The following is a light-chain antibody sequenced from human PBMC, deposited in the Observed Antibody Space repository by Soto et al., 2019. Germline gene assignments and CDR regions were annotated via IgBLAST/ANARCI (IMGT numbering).Light chain of an antibody. Sequence: LTQPASVSGSPGQSITISCTGSSSDVGGYNYVSWYQQHPGKVPKLMIYEVTNRPSGVSIRFSGSKSGNTASLTISGPRAEDEADYFCASFTSTGTQVLGPGTKVTVL. V-gene: IGLV2-14*01. CDR3: ASFTSTGTQV. J-gene: IGLJ1*01. CDR2: EVT. CDR1: SSDVGGYNY.